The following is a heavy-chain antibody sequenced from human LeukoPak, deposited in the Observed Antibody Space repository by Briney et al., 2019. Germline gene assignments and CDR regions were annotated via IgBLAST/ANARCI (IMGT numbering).Heavy chain of an antibody. CDR3: AKEIAAIGLPAVDY. CDR2: ISSDGAA. V-gene: IGHV3-23*01. Sequence: GGSLRLSCADSGFTFSNYAMSWVRQAPGKGLEWVSGISSDGAAFYPDSVKGRFTISRDNSKNTLYLQMNSLGVADTAIFYCAKEIAAIGLPAVDYWGQGTLVTVSS. J-gene: IGHJ4*02. D-gene: IGHD6-13*01. CDR1: GFTFSNYA.